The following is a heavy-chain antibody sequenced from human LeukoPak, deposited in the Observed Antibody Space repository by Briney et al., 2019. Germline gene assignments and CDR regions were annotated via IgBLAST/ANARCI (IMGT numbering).Heavy chain of an antibody. CDR3: ARGSSSRGYYFDY. V-gene: IGHV1-8*01. CDR1: GYTFTSYD. Sequence: ASVKVSCKASGYTFTSYDINWVRQATGQGLEWMGWMNPNSGNTGYAQKFQGRVTMTRNTSISTAYMELSSLRAEDTAVYYCARGSSSRGYYFDYWGQGTLVTVSS. D-gene: IGHD6-13*01. J-gene: IGHJ4*02. CDR2: MNPNSGNT.